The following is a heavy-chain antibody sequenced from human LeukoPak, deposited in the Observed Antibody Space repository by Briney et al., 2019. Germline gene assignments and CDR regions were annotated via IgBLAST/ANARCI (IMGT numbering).Heavy chain of an antibody. CDR3: ARDLGDTTIAH. V-gene: IGHV1-46*01. CDR1: GYGFTSYH. Sequence: ASVKVSCKASGYGFTSYHMQWVRQAPGQGLEWMGLINPSGGTTSYAQKFQGRLTVTRDTSTSTVYMELSSLTSEDTAIYYCARDLGDTTIAHWGQGTLVSVSS. D-gene: IGHD5-18*01. J-gene: IGHJ4*02. CDR2: INPSGGTT.